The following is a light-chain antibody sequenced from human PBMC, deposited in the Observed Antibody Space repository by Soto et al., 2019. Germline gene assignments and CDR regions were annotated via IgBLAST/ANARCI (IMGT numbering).Light chain of an antibody. CDR2: DAS. J-gene: IGKJ1*01. CDR3: QQRSHWPRT. CDR1: QSVNSY. V-gene: IGKV3-11*01. Sequence: EIVMTQSPATLSVSPGETATLSCRASQSVNSYLAWYQQKPGQAPRLLFYDASNRATGIPARFSGSGSGTDFTLTISSLEPEDFAVYYCQQRSHWPRTFGQGTKVDIK.